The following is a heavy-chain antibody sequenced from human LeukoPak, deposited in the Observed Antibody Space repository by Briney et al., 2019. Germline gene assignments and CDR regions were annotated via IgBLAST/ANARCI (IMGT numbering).Heavy chain of an antibody. V-gene: IGHV3-30-3*01. CDR1: EFTFRSYP. CDR2: ISYDGSNK. Sequence: ERSLRLFSPASEFTFRSYPMHWVHQAPDEGLEWVAVISYDGSNKYYADSVKGRFTISRDNSKNMLYLQMNSLRDEDTAVYYCARGRDYGDLDYWGQGTLVTVSS. CDR3: ARGRDYGDLDY. D-gene: IGHD4-17*01. J-gene: IGHJ4*02.